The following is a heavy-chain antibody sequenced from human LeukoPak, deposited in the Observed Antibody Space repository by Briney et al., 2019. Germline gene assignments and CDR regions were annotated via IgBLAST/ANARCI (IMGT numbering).Heavy chain of an antibody. J-gene: IGHJ4*02. CDR2: IQSKTDGGTT. D-gene: IGHD3-10*01. V-gene: IGHV3-15*01. Sequence: GGSLRLSCAASGFTFSNTWMNWVRQAPGKGLEWVGRIQSKTDGGTTEYAAPVKGRFTIPRDDSKTTLYLQMNSLKPEDTAVYYCATLTVRGVINIWGQGTLVTVSS. CDR3: ATLTVRGVINI. CDR1: GFTFSNTW.